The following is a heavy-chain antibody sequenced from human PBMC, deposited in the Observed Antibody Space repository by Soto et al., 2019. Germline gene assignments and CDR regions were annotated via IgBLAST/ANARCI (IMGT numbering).Heavy chain of an antibody. J-gene: IGHJ3*02. V-gene: IGHV1-58*01. CDR2: IIVAGGNT. CDR1: GFSFPNSA. CDR3: AAELYIDGRCCSFDI. Sequence: SVKVSCKASGFSFPNSAVQWVRQARGQRLEWIGWIIVAGGNTKYAQQVQERVTITRDMSTNTAYMELSSLTSEDTAVYYRAAELYIDGRCCSFDIWGQGTLVTVSS. D-gene: IGHD2-15*01.